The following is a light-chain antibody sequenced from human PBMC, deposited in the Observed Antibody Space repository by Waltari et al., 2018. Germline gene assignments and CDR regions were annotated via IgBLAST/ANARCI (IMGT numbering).Light chain of an antibody. J-gene: IGKJ5*01. V-gene: IGKV1-5*01. CDR1: PNLNTF. CDR2: DAS. CDR3: QQYYDYPIN. Sequence: DIQMTQSPSTVSASLGDIVTITCRASPNLNTFLSWYQQKPGAVPNLLIYDASTLERGVPSRFSGSGSGTHFTLTISGLQPDDFATYYCQQYYDYPINFGQGTRL.